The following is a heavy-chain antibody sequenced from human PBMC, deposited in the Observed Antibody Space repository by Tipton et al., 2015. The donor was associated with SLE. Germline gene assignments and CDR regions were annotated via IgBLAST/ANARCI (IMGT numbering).Heavy chain of an antibody. Sequence: TLSLTCTVSGGSISSYYWSWIRQPAGKGLEWIGYIYYSGSTNYNPSLKSRGTISVDTSKNQFSLKLSSVTAADTAVYYCARDGYNWGDFAFDIWGQGTMVTVSS. J-gene: IGHJ3*02. V-gene: IGHV4-59*01. CDR1: GGSISSYY. CDR2: IYYSGST. D-gene: IGHD5-24*01. CDR3: ARDGYNWGDFAFDI.